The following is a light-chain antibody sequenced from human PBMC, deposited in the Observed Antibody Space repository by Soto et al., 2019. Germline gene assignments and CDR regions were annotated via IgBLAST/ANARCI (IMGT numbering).Light chain of an antibody. J-gene: IGKJ1*01. CDR3: HHYGSSPWT. Sequence: EIVLTLSPGTLSLSPGERATLSCRAGQSVSSSALAWYQQKRGQAPRLLVFGASNRATGIPDRFSGSGSGTDFTLTITRLEPEDFAVYYCHHYGSSPWTFGQGTKVDIK. CDR2: GAS. V-gene: IGKV3-20*01. CDR1: QSVSSSA.